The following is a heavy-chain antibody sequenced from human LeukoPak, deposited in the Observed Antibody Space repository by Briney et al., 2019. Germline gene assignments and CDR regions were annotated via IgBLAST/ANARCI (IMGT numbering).Heavy chain of an antibody. D-gene: IGHD6-13*01. CDR2: IIPIFGTA. V-gene: IGHV1-69*13. CDR3: AIGSSGWYVPPSPFYYYYYYMDV. Sequence: ASVKVSCKASGGTFSSYAISWVRQAPGQGLEWMGGIIPIFGTANYAQKFQGRVTITADESTSTAYMELSSLRSEDTAVYYCAIGSSGWYVPPSPFYYYYYYMDVWGKGTTVTISS. CDR1: GGTFSSYA. J-gene: IGHJ6*03.